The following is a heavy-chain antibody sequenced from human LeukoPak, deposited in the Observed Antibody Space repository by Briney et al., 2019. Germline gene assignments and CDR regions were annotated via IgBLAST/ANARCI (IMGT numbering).Heavy chain of an antibody. CDR2: VYYRGST. V-gene: IGHV4-39*07. J-gene: IGHJ5*02. CDR1: GGSISSIDSY. CDR3: ARDYCSGGACFGRWFDP. D-gene: IGHD2-8*02. Sequence: SETLSLTCTVSGGSISSIDSYWGWIRQPPGKGLEWIGRVYYRGSTLFDPSLKSRVSLSVDTSKNQFSLKMTSMSAADTAVYYCARDYCSGGACFGRWFDPWGQGTLVTVSS.